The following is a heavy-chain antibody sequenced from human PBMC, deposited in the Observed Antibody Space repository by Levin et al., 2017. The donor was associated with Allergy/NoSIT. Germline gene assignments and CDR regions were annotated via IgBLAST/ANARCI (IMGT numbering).Heavy chain of an antibody. J-gene: IGHJ4*02. Sequence: LSLTCAASGFRFDDYAMHWVRQAPGKGLEWVSGISRDSGTIVYADSVKGRFTISRDNAKNSLYLQMNSLRAEDTALYYCTSRIGGANPFDHWGQGTLVTVSS. V-gene: IGHV3-9*01. CDR3: TSRIGGANPFDH. D-gene: IGHD3-16*01. CDR1: GFRFDDYA. CDR2: ISRDSGTI.